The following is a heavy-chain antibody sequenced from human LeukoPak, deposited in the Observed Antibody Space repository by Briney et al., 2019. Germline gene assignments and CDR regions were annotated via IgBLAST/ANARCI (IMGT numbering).Heavy chain of an antibody. CDR2: ISGSGGST. D-gene: IGHD1-26*01. CDR3: VRGGSPPTSTWSLDE. Sequence: PGGSLRLSCAASGFTFSSYAMSWVRQAPGKGLEWVSAISGSGGSTYYADSVKGRFTISRDNAKNSLYLQMNSLRAEDTAVYYCVRGGSPPTSTWSLDEWGQGTLVSVSS. J-gene: IGHJ4*02. V-gene: IGHV3-23*01. CDR1: GFTFSSYA.